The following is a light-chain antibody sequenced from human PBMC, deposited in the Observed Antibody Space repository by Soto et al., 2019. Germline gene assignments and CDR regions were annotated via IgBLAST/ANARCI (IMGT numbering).Light chain of an antibody. CDR2: DVS. CDR1: NSDIGGYDI. CDR3: TSYATGGTHV. Sequence: QSVLTQPASVSVSPGQSITLSCTGTNSDIGGYDIVSWYQQHPGKAPKLMIYDVSIRPSGVSHRFSGSKSANTASLTISGLQPEDEADYYCTSYATGGTHVFGTGTKLTVL. J-gene: IGLJ1*01. V-gene: IGLV2-14*01.